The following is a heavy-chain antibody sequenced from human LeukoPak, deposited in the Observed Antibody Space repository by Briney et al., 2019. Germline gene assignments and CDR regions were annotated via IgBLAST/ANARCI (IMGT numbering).Heavy chain of an antibody. D-gene: IGHD2-2*01. Sequence: SETLSLTCAVYGGSFSGYYWSWIRQPPGKGLEWIGEINHSGSTNYNPPLKSRVTISVDTSKNQFSLKLSSVTAADTAVYYCANVVPAAMRAGWFDPWGQGTLVTVSS. CDR3: ANVVPAAMRAGWFDP. V-gene: IGHV4-34*01. CDR2: INHSGST. CDR1: GGSFSGYY. J-gene: IGHJ5*02.